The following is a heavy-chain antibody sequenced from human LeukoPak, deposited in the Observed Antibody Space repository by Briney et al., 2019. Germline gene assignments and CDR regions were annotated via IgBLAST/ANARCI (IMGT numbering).Heavy chain of an antibody. CDR3: AREGVPPRADYAIEYYYGMDV. J-gene: IGHJ6*02. V-gene: IGHV3-30*03. CDR2: ISYDGSNK. D-gene: IGHD4-17*01. CDR1: GFTFSSYG. Sequence: GGSLRLSCAASGFTFSSYGMHWVRQAPGKGLEWVAVISYDGSNKYYADSVKGRFTISRDNSKNTLYLQMNSLRAEDTAVYYCAREGVPPRADYAIEYYYGMDVWGQGTTVTVSS.